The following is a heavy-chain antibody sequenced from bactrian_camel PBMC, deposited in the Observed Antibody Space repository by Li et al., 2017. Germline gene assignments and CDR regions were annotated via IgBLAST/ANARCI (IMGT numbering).Heavy chain of an antibody. D-gene: IGHD3*01. CDR3: AAMVTTGCSVSPETFRW. J-gene: IGHJ4*01. V-gene: IGHV3S6*01. CDR1: PETYHNHC. Sequence: VQLVESGGGSAQAGGSLRLSCAASPETYHNHCMGWFRQVPGKETVGVARIDGSGHYTFYTDATKGRFTISRADNTLYLQMNDLKPEDSAMYYCAAMVTTGCSVSPETFRWWGQGTQVTVS. CDR2: IDGSGHYT.